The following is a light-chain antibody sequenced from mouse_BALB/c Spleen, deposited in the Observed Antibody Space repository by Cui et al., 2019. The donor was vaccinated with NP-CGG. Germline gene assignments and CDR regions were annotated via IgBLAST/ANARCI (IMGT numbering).Light chain of an antibody. V-gene: IGLV1*01. Sequence: HDVFTQESALTTSPGETVTLTCRSSTGAVTTSNYANWVQEKPDHLFTGLIGGTNNRAPGVPARFSGSLIGDKAALTITGAQTEDEAIYFCALWYSNHWVFGGGTKLTVL. CDR1: TGAVTTSNY. CDR2: GTN. CDR3: ALWYSNHWV. J-gene: IGLJ1*01.